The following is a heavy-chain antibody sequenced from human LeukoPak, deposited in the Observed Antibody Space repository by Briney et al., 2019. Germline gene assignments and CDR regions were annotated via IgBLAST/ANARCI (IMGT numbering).Heavy chain of an antibody. Sequence: PSETLSLTCAVYGGSFSGYYWSWIRQSPGKGLGWIGEINHRGTTKYNASLESRVTISLDTSKNQFSLEVTSVTAADTATYYCARGSSYGASGYPYFDHWGQGTLVPVSS. D-gene: IGHD3-22*01. J-gene: IGHJ4*02. CDR3: ARGSSYGASGYPYFDH. CDR2: INHRGTT. CDR1: GGSFSGYY. V-gene: IGHV4-34*01.